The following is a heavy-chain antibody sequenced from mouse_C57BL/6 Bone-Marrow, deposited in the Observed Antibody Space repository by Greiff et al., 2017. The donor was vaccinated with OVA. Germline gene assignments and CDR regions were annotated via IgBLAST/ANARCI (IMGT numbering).Heavy chain of an antibody. V-gene: IGHV1-82*01. CDR3: ASRITTVVNYYAMAY. CDR1: GYAFSSSW. Sequence: QVQLQQSGPELVKPGASVKISCKASGYAFSSSWMNWVKQRPGKGLEWIGRISPGDGDTNYNGKFKGKATLTADKSSSTAYLQRSSLESEDTAVYFCASRITTVVNYYAMAYWGQGTSVTVSS. CDR2: ISPGDGDT. D-gene: IGHD1-1*01. J-gene: IGHJ4*01.